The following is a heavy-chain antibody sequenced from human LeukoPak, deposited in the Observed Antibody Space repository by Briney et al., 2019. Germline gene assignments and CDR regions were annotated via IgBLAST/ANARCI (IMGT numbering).Heavy chain of an antibody. Sequence: GGSLRLSCAASGFTFSGSAMHWVRQASGKGLEWVGRIRSKANSYATAYAASVKGGFTISRDDSKNTTYLQMNSLKTEDTAVYYCTSRPLLSYYGSGRTRSDYWGQGTLVTVSS. J-gene: IGHJ4*02. CDR1: GFTFSGSA. D-gene: IGHD3-10*01. V-gene: IGHV3-73*01. CDR3: TSRPLLSYYGSGRTRSDY. CDR2: IRSKANSYAT.